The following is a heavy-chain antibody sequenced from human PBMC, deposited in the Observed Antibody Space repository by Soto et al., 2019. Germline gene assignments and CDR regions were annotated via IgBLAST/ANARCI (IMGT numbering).Heavy chain of an antibody. J-gene: IGHJ4*02. CDR1: GGSVRSGSYY. D-gene: IGHD2-15*01. Sequence: SETLSLTCTVSGGSVRSGSYYWSWIRQPPGKGLEWIGYIYYSGSTNYNPSLKSRVTISVDTSKNQFSLKLNSVTTADTAVYYCASGGVAMDYWGQGTLVTVSS. CDR3: ASGGVAMDY. V-gene: IGHV4-61*01. CDR2: IYYSGST.